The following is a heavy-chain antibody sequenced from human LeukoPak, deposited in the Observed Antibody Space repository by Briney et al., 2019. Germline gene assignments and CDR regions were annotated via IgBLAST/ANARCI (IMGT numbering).Heavy chain of an antibody. D-gene: IGHD3-3*01. CDR2: IYYSGST. CDR3: ARVAFWSGYSDY. J-gene: IGHJ4*02. V-gene: IGHV4-59*01. Sequence: SETLSLTCTVSGGSISSYYWSWIRQPPGKGLEWIGYIYYSGSTNYNPSLKSRVTISVDTSKNQFSLKLSSVTAADTAVYYCARVAFWSGYSDYWGQGTLVTVSS. CDR1: GGSISSYY.